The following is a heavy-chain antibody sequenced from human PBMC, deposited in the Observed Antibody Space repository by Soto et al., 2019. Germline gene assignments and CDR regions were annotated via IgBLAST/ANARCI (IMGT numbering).Heavy chain of an antibody. D-gene: IGHD4-17*01. CDR1: GGDFIDSW. Sequence: VGSLRLSWAASGGDFIDSWRSWVRQATGKGLEWVANIKRDGKEKYYVDSVKGRFTISRDNAKNSLYLQMNSLRVDDTAVYYCARHHRDGGYSCWAPWGQGTLLTVSS. CDR3: ARHHRDGGYSCWAP. CDR2: IKRDGKEK. V-gene: IGHV3-7*01. J-gene: IGHJ5*02.